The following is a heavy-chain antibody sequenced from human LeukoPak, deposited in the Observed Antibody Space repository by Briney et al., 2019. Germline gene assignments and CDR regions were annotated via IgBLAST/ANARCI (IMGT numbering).Heavy chain of an antibody. V-gene: IGHV3-74*01. D-gene: IGHD1-26*01. CDR1: GFTFSSYW. J-gene: IGHJ3*02. Sequence: GGSLRLSCAASGFTFSSYWMHWVRQAPGKGLVWVSHINSDGSSTNYADSVKGRFTISRDNAKNSLYLQMNSLRAEDMALYYCAKDMRRGATHANDAFDIWGQGTMVTVSS. CDR3: AKDMRRGATHANDAFDI. CDR2: INSDGSST.